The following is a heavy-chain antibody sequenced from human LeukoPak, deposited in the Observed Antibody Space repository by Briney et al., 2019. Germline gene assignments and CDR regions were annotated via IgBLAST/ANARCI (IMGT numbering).Heavy chain of an antibody. Sequence: SQTLSLTCAISGDSVSSNSAAWNWITQSPSTGLEWLGRTYYRSKWYSDYALSVKSRLTINPDTSKNQFSLQLNSVTPEDTAVYYCARDSSSWYNYFDYWGQGTLVTVSS. CDR1: GDSVSSNSAA. CDR3: ARDSSSWYNYFDY. J-gene: IGHJ4*02. D-gene: IGHD6-13*01. V-gene: IGHV6-1*01. CDR2: TYYRSKWYS.